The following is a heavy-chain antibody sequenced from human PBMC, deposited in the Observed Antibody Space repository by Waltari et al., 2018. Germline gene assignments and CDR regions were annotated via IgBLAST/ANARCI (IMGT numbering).Heavy chain of an antibody. D-gene: IGHD1-26*01. V-gene: IGHV1-18*01. Sequence: QVQLVQSGAEVKKPGASVKVSCKASGYTFTSYGISWVRQAPGQGLEWMGWISAYNGNTNYAQKLQGRVTITADESTSTAYMELSSLRSEDTAVYYCARDFRGSQQEYFDYWGQGTLVTVSS. J-gene: IGHJ4*02. CDR3: ARDFRGSQQEYFDY. CDR1: GYTFTSYG. CDR2: ISAYNGNT.